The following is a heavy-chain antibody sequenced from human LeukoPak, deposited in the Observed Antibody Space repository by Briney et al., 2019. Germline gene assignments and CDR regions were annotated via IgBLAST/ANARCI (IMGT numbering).Heavy chain of an antibody. V-gene: IGHV3-73*01. CDR1: RVTFSSYS. CDR3: TRHYYYYYYMDV. Sequence: GGSLRLSCAASRVTFSSYSMNGVRQGPGKGGGWVGRIISKTNSSATAYAASVKGRFTIARDDSKHTAYMQMNRLKAEDTSLYYCTRHYYYYYYMDVWGKGTTVTVSS. J-gene: IGHJ6*03. CDR2: IISKTNSSAT.